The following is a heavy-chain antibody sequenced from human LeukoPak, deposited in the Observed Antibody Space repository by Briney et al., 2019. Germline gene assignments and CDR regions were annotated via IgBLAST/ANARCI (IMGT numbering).Heavy chain of an antibody. V-gene: IGHV3-30*04. CDR3: ARDDYGPPYYYGMDV. D-gene: IGHD4-17*01. CDR2: ISYDGSNK. CDR1: GVTSGVDA. J-gene: IGHJ6*02. Sequence: GGSLRLSCVASGVTSGVDAMHWVRQAPGKGLEWVVVISYDGSNKYYADSVKGRFTISRDNSKNTLYLQMNSLRAEDTAVYYCARDDYGPPYYYGMDVWGQGTTVTVSS.